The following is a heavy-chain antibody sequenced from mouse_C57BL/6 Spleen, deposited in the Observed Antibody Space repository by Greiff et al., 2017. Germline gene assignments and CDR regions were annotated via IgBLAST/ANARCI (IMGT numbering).Heavy chain of an antibody. V-gene: IGHV14-1*01. CDR2: IDPEDGDT. CDR1: GFNIKDYY. D-gene: IGHD2-1*01. J-gene: IGHJ3*01. CDR3: TTDGNYEGFAY. Sequence: VQLQQSGAELVRPGASVKLSCTASGFNIKDYYMHWVKQRPKQGLEWIGRIDPEDGDTEYAPKFQGKATMTADTSSNTAYLQLSSLTSEDTAGYYCTTDGNYEGFAYWGQGTLVTVSA.